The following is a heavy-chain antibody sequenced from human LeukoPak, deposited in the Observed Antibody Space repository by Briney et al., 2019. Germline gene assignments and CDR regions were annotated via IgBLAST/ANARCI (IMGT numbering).Heavy chain of an antibody. CDR1: GFTFSGSA. CDR2: IRSKANSYAT. CDR3: TIYYGSGSYKPSDY. Sequence: GGSLKLSCAASGFTFSGSAMHWVRQASGKGLEWVGRIRSKANSYATAYAASVKGRLTISRDDSKNTAYLQMNSLKTEDTAVYYCTIYYGSGSYKPSDYWGQGTLVTVSS. V-gene: IGHV3-73*01. D-gene: IGHD3-10*01. J-gene: IGHJ4*02.